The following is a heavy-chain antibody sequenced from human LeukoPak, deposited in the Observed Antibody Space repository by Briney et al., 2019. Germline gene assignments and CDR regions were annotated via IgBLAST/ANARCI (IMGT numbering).Heavy chain of an antibody. Sequence: SETLSLTCTVSGGSISSSSYYWGWIRQPPGKGLEWIGSIYYSGSTYYNPSLKSRVTISVDTSKNQVSLKLNSVTAADTAVYYCARERMTGTYYDSRLDPWGQGTLVTVSS. CDR2: IYYSGST. J-gene: IGHJ5*02. D-gene: IGHD3-22*01. CDR3: ARERMTGTYYDSRLDP. CDR1: GGSISSSSYY. V-gene: IGHV4-39*07.